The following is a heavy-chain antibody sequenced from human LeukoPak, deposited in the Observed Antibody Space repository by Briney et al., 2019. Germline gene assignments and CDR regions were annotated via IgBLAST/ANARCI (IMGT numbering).Heavy chain of an antibody. D-gene: IGHD5-18*01. CDR1: GFTFSSYA. CDR2: ISGSGGST. J-gene: IGHJ4*02. V-gene: IGHV3-23*01. Sequence: PGGSLRPSCAASGFTFSSYAMSWVRQAPGKGLEWVSAISGSGGSTYYADSVKGRFTISRDNSKNTLYLQMNSLRAEDTAVYYCAKGGYSYEIYFDYWGQGTLVTVSS. CDR3: AKGGYSYEIYFDY.